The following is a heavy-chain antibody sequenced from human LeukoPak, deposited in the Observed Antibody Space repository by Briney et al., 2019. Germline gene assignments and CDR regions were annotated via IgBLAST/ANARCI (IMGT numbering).Heavy chain of an antibody. D-gene: IGHD3-3*01. CDR3: ASPTGGTYYDFWSGYYDAFDI. CDR2: INPNSGGT. CDR1: GYTFTGYY. Sequence: ASVKVSCKASGYTFTGYYMHWVRQAPGQGLEWMGWINPNSGGTNYAQKFQGRVTMTRDTSISTAYMELSRLRSDDTAVYYCASPTGGTYYDFWSGYYDAFDIWGQGTMVTVSP. J-gene: IGHJ3*02. V-gene: IGHV1-2*02.